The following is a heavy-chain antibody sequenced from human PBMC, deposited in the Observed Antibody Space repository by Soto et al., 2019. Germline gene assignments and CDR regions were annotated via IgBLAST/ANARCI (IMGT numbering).Heavy chain of an antibody. V-gene: IGHV1-8*01. D-gene: IGHD3-9*01. CDR2: MNPNSGNT. CDR1: GYTFTSYD. J-gene: IGHJ3*02. CDR3: ARRVKAVGYFDWLLVYRAFDI. Sequence: ASVEVSCKASGYTFTSYDINWVRQATGQGLEWMGWMNPNSGNTGYAQKFQGRVTMTRNTSISTAYMELSSLRSEDTAVYYCARRVKAVGYFDWLLVYRAFDIWGQGTMVTVSS.